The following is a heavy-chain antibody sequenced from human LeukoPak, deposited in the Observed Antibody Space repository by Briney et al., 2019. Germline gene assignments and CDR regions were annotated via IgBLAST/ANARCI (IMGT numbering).Heavy chain of an antibody. J-gene: IGHJ4*02. V-gene: IGHV4-39*07. CDR3: ARVGQSSWYDGDTHFDY. Sequence: SETLSLTCTVSGDSISSSSYYWGWVRQPPGEGLEWVRSIYHSRSTYYNQSHKSRVTITVDTSKNHFSPKLSSVTAADTAVYYCARVGQSSWYDGDTHFDYWGQGTLVTVSS. CDR1: GDSISSSSYY. D-gene: IGHD6-13*01. CDR2: IYHSRST.